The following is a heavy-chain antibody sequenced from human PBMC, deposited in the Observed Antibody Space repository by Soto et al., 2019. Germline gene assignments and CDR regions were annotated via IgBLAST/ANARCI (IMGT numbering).Heavy chain of an antibody. Sequence: QVQLQESGPGLLKPSETLSLTCSVSGGSVSSGNYCWSLIRQPPGKGLEWIGYTYYSGTTAYNPSPESRLTISVDMTKNPLYLRLTSVTAADTAVYYCARGGNIYGANDFDIWGPGTEVTVSS. V-gene: IGHV4-61*01. CDR3: ARGGNIYGANDFDI. CDR2: TYYSGTT. J-gene: IGHJ3*02. D-gene: IGHD5-18*01. CDR1: GGSVSSGNYC.